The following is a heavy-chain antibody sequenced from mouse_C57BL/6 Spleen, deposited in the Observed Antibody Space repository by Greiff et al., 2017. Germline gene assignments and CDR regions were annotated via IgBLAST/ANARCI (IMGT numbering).Heavy chain of an antibody. V-gene: IGHV14-3*01. CDR1: GFNIKNTY. CDR3: ARGTTVVATDY. J-gene: IGHJ2*01. CDR2: IDPATGNT. Sequence: EVQLQQSVAELVRPGASVKLSCTASGFNIKNTYMHWVKQRPEQGLEWIGRIDPATGNTKYAPKFQGKATITADTSSNTAYLQLSSLTSEDTASDSGARGTTVVATDYWGQGTTLTVSS. D-gene: IGHD1-1*01.